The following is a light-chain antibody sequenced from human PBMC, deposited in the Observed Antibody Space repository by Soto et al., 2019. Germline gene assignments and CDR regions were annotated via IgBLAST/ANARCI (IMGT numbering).Light chain of an antibody. CDR3: SSDAGNYNYV. Sequence: QSVLTQPASVSGSPGQSITISCAGTSSDVGPYNYVSWYQLHPGKAPKLMIYEVTKRPAGVPDRFSGSKSGNTASLTVSGLQAEDEADYYCSSDAGNYNYVFGTGTKVTVL. CDR1: SSDVGPYNY. V-gene: IGLV2-8*01. J-gene: IGLJ1*01. CDR2: EVT.